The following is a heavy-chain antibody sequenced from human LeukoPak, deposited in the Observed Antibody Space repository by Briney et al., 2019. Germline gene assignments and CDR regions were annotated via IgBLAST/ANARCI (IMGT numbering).Heavy chain of an antibody. CDR1: GGSISSYY. Sequence: PSETLSLTCTVSGGSISSYYWSWIRQPPGKGLEWIGYIYYSGSTNYNPSLKSRVTISVDTSKNQFSLKLSSVTAADTAVYYCARRGSGWEFDYWGQGTLVTVSS. D-gene: IGHD6-19*01. CDR3: ARRGSGWEFDY. J-gene: IGHJ4*02. CDR2: IYYSGST. V-gene: IGHV4-59*08.